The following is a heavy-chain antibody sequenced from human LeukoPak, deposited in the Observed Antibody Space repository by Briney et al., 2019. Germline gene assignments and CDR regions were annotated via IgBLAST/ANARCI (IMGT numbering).Heavy chain of an antibody. CDR3: ARDGIVSRFGELAP. D-gene: IGHD3-10*01. CDR2: ISAYNGNT. J-gene: IGHJ5*02. V-gene: IGHV1-18*04. Sequence: ASVKVSCKASGYTFTSCGISWVRQAPGQGLEWMGWISAYNGNTNYAQKLQGRVTMTTDTSTSTAYMELRSLRSDDTAVYYCARDGIVSRFGELAPWGQGTLVTVSS. CDR1: GYTFTSCG.